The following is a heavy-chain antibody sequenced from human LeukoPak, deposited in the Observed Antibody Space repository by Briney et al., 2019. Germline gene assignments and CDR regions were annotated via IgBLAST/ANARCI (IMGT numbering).Heavy chain of an antibody. CDR1: GGSISYYY. Sequence: KSSETLSLTCTVSGGSISYYYWTWIRQSPGKGLEWIGQIYCTGSTYYNPSLKRRVTISVNTCRNQFSLNLTSVTAAETAVYYCARGGTYNAILSFGPWGQGTLVTVSS. CDR2: IYCTGST. CDR3: ARGGTYNAILSFGP. D-gene: IGHD3-9*01. J-gene: IGHJ5*02. V-gene: IGHV4-59*01.